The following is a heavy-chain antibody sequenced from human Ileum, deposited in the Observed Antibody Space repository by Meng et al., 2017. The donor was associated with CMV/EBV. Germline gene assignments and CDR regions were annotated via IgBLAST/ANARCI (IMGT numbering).Heavy chain of an antibody. CDR1: GFIFRTYS. D-gene: IGHD3-10*01. CDR2: VSSCGSYI. V-gene: IGHV3-21*01. Sequence: SGFIFRTYSMNWFRQAPGKGLEWVSSVSSCGSYINYTAVVKGRFTISSDNAKNSLYLQMDSLKAEDTAVYYCARASSMVRGVTYFDYWGQGTLVTVSS. CDR3: ARASSMVRGVTYFDY. J-gene: IGHJ4*02.